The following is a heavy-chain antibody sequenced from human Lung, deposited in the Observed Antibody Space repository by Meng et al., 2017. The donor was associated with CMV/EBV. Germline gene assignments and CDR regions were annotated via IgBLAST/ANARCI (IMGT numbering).Heavy chain of an antibody. CDR3: ARDDYSNFPVAY. D-gene: IGHD4-11*01. J-gene: IGHJ4*02. V-gene: IGHV3-30*04. CDR2: LSYDENTK. Sequence: GGSLRLXCVASGFTLSNYAMHWVRQAPGKGLEWVAFLSYDENTKYYADSVKGRFTISRDISKNTLFLQMNSLRPEDTALYYCARDDYSNFPVAYWVQGTXVTCAS. CDR1: GFTLSNYA.